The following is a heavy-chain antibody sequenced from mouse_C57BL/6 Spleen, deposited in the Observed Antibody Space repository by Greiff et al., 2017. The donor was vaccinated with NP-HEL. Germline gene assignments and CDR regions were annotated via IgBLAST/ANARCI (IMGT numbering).Heavy chain of an antibody. CDR2: INYDGSST. D-gene: IGHD2-14*01. J-gene: IGHJ2*01. Sequence: EVMLVESEGGLVQPGSSMKLSCTASGFTFSDYYLAWVRQVPEKGLEWVANINYDGSSTYYLDSLKSRFIISRDNGKNILYLQMSRLKSEDTATYYCARGGGTNYFDYWGQGTTLTVSS. V-gene: IGHV5-16*01. CDR3: ARGGGTNYFDY. CDR1: GFTFSDYY.